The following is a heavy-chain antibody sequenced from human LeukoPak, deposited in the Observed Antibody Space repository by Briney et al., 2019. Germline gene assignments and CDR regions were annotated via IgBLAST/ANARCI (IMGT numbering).Heavy chain of an antibody. D-gene: IGHD1-1*01. Sequence: GGSLRLSCAASGFTFNNYGMHWVRQTPGKGLEWVALISSDGSKNIYADSVKGRFTISRDNSKNTVYLQMNSLRAEDTAVYYCVKGLVQTTMSYSVDYWGQGALVTVSS. V-gene: IGHV3-30*18. CDR1: GFTFNNYG. CDR2: ISSDGSKN. J-gene: IGHJ4*02. CDR3: VKGLVQTTMSYSVDY.